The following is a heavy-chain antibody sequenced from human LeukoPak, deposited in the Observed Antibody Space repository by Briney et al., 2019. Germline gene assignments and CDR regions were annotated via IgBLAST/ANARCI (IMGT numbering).Heavy chain of an antibody. J-gene: IGHJ5*02. CDR2: TYYRSKWYN. D-gene: IGHD1-1*01. CDR1: GDSVSSNSVA. CDR3: ARAPPLRLETNWFDP. V-gene: IGHV6-1*01. Sequence: SQTLSLPCVLTGDSVSSNSVAWDWIRQSPSRGLEWLGRTYYRSKWYNDYAVSVKSRITINPDTSKNQFSLQLNSVTPEDTAVYYCARAPPLRLETNWFDPWGQGTLVTVSS.